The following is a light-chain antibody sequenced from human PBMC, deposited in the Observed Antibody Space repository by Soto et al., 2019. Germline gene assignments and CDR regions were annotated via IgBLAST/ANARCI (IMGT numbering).Light chain of an antibody. J-gene: IGLJ3*02. CDR1: SSDLGAYNY. CDR2: DVS. V-gene: IGLV2-14*03. CDR3: SSYRSSMTLV. Sequence: QAVVTQPASVSGSPGQSITISCTGSSSDLGAYNYVSWYQQHPGKAPKLMIFDVSIRPSGVSHRFSGSKSGRTASLTISGLQAEDEADYYCSSYRSSMTLVFGGGTKLTVL.